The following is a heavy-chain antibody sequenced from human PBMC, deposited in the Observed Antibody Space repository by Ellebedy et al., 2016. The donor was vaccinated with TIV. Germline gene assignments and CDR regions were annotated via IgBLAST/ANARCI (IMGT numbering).Heavy chain of an antibody. V-gene: IGHV6-1*01. CDR1: GDSVSRNTAA. J-gene: IGHJ4*02. CDR2: TYYRSQWFN. CDR3: ARDPAGDQGLDY. Sequence: SQTLSLTXAISGDSVSRNTAAWNWIRQSPSRGLEWLGRTYYRSQWFNDYAESMKGRITVNPDTSKNQFSLQLSSVTPEDTAVYYCARDPAGDQGLDYWGQGTLVTVSS. D-gene: IGHD7-27*01.